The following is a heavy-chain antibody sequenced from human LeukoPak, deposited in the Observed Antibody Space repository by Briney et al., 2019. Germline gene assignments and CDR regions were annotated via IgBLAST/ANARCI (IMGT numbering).Heavy chain of an antibody. J-gene: IGHJ3*02. CDR2: ISAYNGNT. V-gene: IGHV1-18*04. CDR3: ARGMSGYTEDPFDI. D-gene: IGHD2-2*02. Sequence: ATVKVSCKASGYTFTSYSINWVRQAPGQGLEWMAWISAYNGNTNYAQKFQGRVTLTRDTSTSTAYMERRSLRSDDTAVYFCARGMSGYTEDPFDIWGQGTVVTVSS. CDR1: GYTFTSYS.